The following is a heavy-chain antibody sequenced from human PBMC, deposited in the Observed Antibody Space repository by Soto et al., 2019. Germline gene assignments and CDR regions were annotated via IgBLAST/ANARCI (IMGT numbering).Heavy chain of an antibody. Sequence: GGSLRLSCAASGFTFSSYGMHWVRQAPGKGLEWVAVISYDGSNKYYADSVKGRFTISRDNSKNTLYLQMNSLRAEDTAVYYCAKEDQGDYGMIDYYYMDVWGKGTTVTVSS. V-gene: IGHV3-30*18. CDR2: ISYDGSNK. D-gene: IGHD4-17*01. CDR3: AKEDQGDYGMIDYYYMDV. J-gene: IGHJ6*03. CDR1: GFTFSSYG.